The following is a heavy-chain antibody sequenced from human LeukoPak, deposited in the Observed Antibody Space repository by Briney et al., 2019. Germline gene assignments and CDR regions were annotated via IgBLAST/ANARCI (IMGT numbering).Heavy chain of an antibody. CDR3: SGDGRAPGIYFDL. CDR2: INQDGSEK. CDR1: GFTFSSYW. V-gene: IGHV3-7*01. Sequence: GGSLRLSCAASGFTFSSYWMSWVRQAPGKGLEWVANINQDGSEKYYVDSVKGRFTISRDNAENSLYLQMNSLRPEDSALYYCSGDGRAPGIYFDLWGQGALVTISS. J-gene: IGHJ4*02.